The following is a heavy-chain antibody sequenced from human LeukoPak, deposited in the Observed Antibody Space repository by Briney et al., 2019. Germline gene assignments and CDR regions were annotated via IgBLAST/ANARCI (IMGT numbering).Heavy chain of an antibody. CDR3: ARHGAGYAGAHHVAY. J-gene: IGHJ4*02. D-gene: IGHD3-10*01. V-gene: IGHV4-39*01. Sequence: SETLSLTCTVSGASISSSFTYWGWIRQPPGKGLEWIGSFFYRGSMYYNPSLKSRVTISVDTSKEQFSLNLTSVTAADTAHYYCARHGAGYAGAHHVAYWGRGALVTVAA. CDR1: GASISSSFTY. CDR2: FFYRGSM.